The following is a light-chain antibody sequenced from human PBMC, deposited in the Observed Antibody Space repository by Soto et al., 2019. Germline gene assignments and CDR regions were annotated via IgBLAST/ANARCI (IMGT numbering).Light chain of an antibody. CDR2: DAS. Sequence: DIQMTQSPSTLSASVGDGVTITCRASQTISVWLAWYPQRPGKAPKFLIYDASSLETGVPSRFSGSGSGTEFTLTIRSLQPDDFATYYCQQYDSSSPTFGQGTKLEIK. CDR3: QQYDSSSPT. V-gene: IGKV1-5*01. J-gene: IGKJ2*01. CDR1: QTISVW.